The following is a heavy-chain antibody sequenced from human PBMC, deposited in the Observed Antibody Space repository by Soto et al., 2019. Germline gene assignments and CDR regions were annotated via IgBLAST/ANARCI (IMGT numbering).Heavy chain of an antibody. CDR1: GGSISSGGYS. J-gene: IGHJ5*02. D-gene: IGHD5-12*01. Sequence: QLQLQESGSGLVKPSQTLSLTCAVSGGSISSGGYSWSWIRQPPGKGLEWIGYIYHSGSTYYNPSLKGRVTISVDRSKNQFSLKLSSVAAADTAVYYCARVGGLSGWFDPWGQGTLVTVSS. CDR3: ARVGGLSGWFDP. V-gene: IGHV4-30-2*01. CDR2: IYHSGST.